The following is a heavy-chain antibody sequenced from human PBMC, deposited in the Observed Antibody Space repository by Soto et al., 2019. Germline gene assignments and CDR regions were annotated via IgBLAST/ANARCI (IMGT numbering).Heavy chain of an antibody. CDR1: GFTFSSYW. V-gene: IGHV3-7*01. Sequence: GGSLRLSCAASGFTFSSYWMSWVRQAPGKGLEWVANIKQDGSEKYYVDSVKGRFTISRDNAKNSLYLQMNSLRAEDTAVYYCARVRAGTTFSWFDPWGQGTLVTVSS. D-gene: IGHD1-7*01. CDR3: ARVRAGTTFSWFDP. CDR2: IKQDGSEK. J-gene: IGHJ5*02.